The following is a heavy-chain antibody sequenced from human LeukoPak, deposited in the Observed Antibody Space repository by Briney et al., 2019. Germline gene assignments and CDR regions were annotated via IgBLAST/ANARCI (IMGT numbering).Heavy chain of an antibody. CDR1: GGSISSSNW. D-gene: IGHD3-22*01. CDR3: ARDSGWISSAYGFDY. V-gene: IGHV3-33*08. CDR2: IWYDGSNK. Sequence: TLSLTCAVSGGSISSSNWWSWVRQPPGKGLEWVAVIWYDGSNKYYADSVKGRFTISRDNSKNTLYLQMNSLRAEDTAVYYCARDSGWISSAYGFDYWGQGTLVTVSS. J-gene: IGHJ4*02.